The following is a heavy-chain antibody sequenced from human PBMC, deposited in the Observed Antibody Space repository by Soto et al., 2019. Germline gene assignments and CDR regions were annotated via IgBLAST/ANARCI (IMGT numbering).Heavy chain of an antibody. J-gene: IGHJ3*02. Sequence: QLHLVQSGAVVKKPWASVTVSCSASGYPVTAYYMHWVRQAPGRGLEGMGGINPATGAAKYTQTFPGRGPMTREASTSKVFMELSGLTLEDTAVVFCACGGGVGVAGSAGFDMWGQGTLVTVSS. CDR1: GYPVTAYY. CDR3: ACGGGVGVAGSAGFDM. V-gene: IGHV1-2*02. CDR2: INPATGAA. D-gene: IGHD6-19*01.